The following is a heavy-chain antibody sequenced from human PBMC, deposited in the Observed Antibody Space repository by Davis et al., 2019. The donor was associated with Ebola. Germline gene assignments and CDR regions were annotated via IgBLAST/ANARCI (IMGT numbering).Heavy chain of an antibody. D-gene: IGHD2-2*01. Sequence: PGGSLRLSCAASGFTFSTSPMHWVRQAPGKGLEWVAVISYDGSNKYYADSVKGRFIISRDNSMDTLYLQMNSLRDEDTAVYYCARDRVVPAAIPIRYYYYMDVWGKGTTVTVSS. CDR1: GFTFSTSP. CDR3: ARDRVVPAAIPIRYYYYMDV. CDR2: ISYDGSNK. J-gene: IGHJ6*03. V-gene: IGHV3-30-3*01.